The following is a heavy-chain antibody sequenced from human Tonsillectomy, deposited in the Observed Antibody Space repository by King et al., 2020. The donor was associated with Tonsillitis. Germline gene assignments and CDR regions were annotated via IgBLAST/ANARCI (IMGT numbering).Heavy chain of an antibody. Sequence: QLVQSGAEVNKPGSSVKVSCKASGGTFSSYAISWVRQAAGQGLEWMGGIIPIFGTANYAQKFQGRVTITADESTSTAYMELSRLRSEDRAVYYCARGCRLVIGYFDYWGQGTLVTVSS. CDR2: IIPIFGTA. J-gene: IGHJ4*02. CDR3: ARGCRLVIGYFDY. V-gene: IGHV1-69*12. CDR1: GGTFSSYA. D-gene: IGHD3-22*01.